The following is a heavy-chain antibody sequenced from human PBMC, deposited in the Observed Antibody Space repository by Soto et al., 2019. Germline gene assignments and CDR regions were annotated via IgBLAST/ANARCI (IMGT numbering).Heavy chain of an antibody. CDR2: INAGNGNT. Sequence: ASVKVSCKASGYTFTSYAMHWVRQAPGQRLEWIGWINAGNGNTKYSQKFQGRVTITRDTSASTAYMELSSLRSEDTAVYYCARDQQGYCTNGVCYYYYYMDVWGKGTTVTVSS. J-gene: IGHJ6*03. D-gene: IGHD2-8*01. CDR3: ARDQQGYCTNGVCYYYYYMDV. V-gene: IGHV1-3*01. CDR1: GYTFTSYA.